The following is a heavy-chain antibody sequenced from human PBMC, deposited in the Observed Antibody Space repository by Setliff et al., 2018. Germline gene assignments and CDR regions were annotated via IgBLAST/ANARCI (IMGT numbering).Heavy chain of an antibody. CDR3: ARSPGWIP. Sequence: PGGSLRLSCEASGFSFSNYAMNWVRQAPGEGLEWVASFSSRNDYIYHADSVKGRFTISRDNAKTSLYLQMDSLRVEDTAVYFCARSPGWIPWGQGTLVTVSS. J-gene: IGHJ5*02. CDR1: GFSFSNYA. D-gene: IGHD5-12*01. V-gene: IGHV3-21*01. CDR2: FSSRNDYI.